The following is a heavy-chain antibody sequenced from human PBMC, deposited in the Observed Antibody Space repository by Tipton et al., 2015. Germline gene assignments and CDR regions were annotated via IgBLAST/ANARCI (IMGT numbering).Heavy chain of an antibody. V-gene: IGHV3-11*01. CDR1: GFRFSDYF. CDR3: ARGLEAGTYYYFPIDV. Sequence: SLRLSCTASGFRFSDYFMNWMRQAPGKGLEWLSYISSRGSSVWYADSMRGRITISRDNGNNSVYLEMNSLRTEDTAVYYCARGLEAGTYYYFPIDVWGHGTTVTVSS. J-gene: IGHJ6*02. D-gene: IGHD6-13*01. CDR2: ISSRGSSV.